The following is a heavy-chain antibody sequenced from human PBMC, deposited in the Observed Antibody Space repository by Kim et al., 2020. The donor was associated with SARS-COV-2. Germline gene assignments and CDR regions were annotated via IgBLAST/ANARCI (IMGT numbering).Heavy chain of an antibody. V-gene: IGHV4-39*01. Sequence: SETLSLTCTVSGGSISSSSYYWGWIRQPPGKGLEWIGSIYYSGSTYYNPSLKSRVTISVDTSKNQFSLKLSSVTAADTAVYYCAGHFEYSYALRHAFDIWGQGTMVTVSS. CDR2: IYYSGST. J-gene: IGHJ3*02. D-gene: IGHD5-18*01. CDR3: AGHFEYSYALRHAFDI. CDR1: GGSISSSSYY.